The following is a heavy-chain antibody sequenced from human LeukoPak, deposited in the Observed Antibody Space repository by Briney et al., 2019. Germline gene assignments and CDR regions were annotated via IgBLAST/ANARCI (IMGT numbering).Heavy chain of an antibody. D-gene: IGHD1-26*01. CDR3: ARRLSGSYFDY. CDR2: ITSSSNYI. V-gene: IGHV3-21*01. J-gene: IGHJ4*02. Sequence: GGSLRLSCAASGFTFSSYSMNWVRQAPGKGLEWASFITSSSNYIYYADSVKGRLTISRDNAKNSLYLQINSLRAEDTAVYYCARRLSGSYFDYWGQGTLVTVSS. CDR1: GFTFSSYS.